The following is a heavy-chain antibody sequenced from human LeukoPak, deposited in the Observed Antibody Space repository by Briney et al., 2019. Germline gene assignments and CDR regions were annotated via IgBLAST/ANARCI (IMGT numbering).Heavy chain of an antibody. CDR2: MYAGGST. CDR3: ARSGSGWFDY. CDR1: GFTVSSNY. J-gene: IGHJ4*02. V-gene: IGHV3-53*01. D-gene: IGHD6-19*01. Sequence: GGSLGLSCAASGFTVSSNYMSWLRQAPGKGLEWVSVMYAGGSTYYADSVKGRFTISRDSSKNTLYLQMNSLRVEDTAMYYCARSGSGWFDYWGQGTLVTVSS.